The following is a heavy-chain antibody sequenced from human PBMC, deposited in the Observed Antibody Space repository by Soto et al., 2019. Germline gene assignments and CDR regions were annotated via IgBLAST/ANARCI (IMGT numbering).Heavy chain of an antibody. CDR1: GGPFSDYF. CDR3: AATRATRDHTIDF. CDR2: INHSGVT. J-gene: IGHJ4*02. V-gene: IGHV4-34*01. Sequence: SETLSLTCTVSGGPFSDYFWTWIRQPPGKGPEWIGEINHSGVTNYNPSLKSRVTISEDTSKNHLSLKLTSVTAADTAVYYCAATRATRDHTIDFWGQGTLVTVSS. D-gene: IGHD1-26*01.